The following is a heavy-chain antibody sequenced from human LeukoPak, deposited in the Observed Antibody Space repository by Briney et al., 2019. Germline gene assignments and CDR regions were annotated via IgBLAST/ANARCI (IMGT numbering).Heavy chain of an antibody. D-gene: IGHD4-17*01. CDR3: ARSRLNDYGDYSHFDY. CDR2: IIPILGIA. CDR1: GGTFSSYA. Sequence: GASVKVSCKASGGTFSSYAISWVRQAPGQGLEWMGRIIPILGIANYAQKFQGGVTITADKSTSTAYMELSSLRSEDTAVYYCARSRLNDYGDYSHFDYWGQGTLVTVSS. J-gene: IGHJ4*02. V-gene: IGHV1-69*04.